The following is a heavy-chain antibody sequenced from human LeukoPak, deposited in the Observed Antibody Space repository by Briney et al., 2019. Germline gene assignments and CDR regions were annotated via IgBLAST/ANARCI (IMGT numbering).Heavy chain of an antibody. CDR1: GFTFSSYG. CDR3: ARSDWELNLYFDY. Sequence: AGGSLRLSCAASGFTFSSYGMHWVRQTPGKGLEWVAFIRYDGSNKYYADSVKGRFTISRDNSKNTLYLQMGSLRAEDMAVYYCARSDWELNLYFDYWGQGTLVTVSS. J-gene: IGHJ4*02. CDR2: IRYDGSNK. D-gene: IGHD1-26*01. V-gene: IGHV3-30*02.